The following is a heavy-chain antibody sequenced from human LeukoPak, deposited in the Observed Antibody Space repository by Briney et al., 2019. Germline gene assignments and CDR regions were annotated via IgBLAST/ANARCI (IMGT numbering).Heavy chain of an antibody. CDR2: ICGSDGSR. CDR1: GFTFSTYA. J-gene: IGHJ4*02. CDR3: ARDWKTNSFDY. D-gene: IGHD1-1*01. V-gene: IGHV3-23*01. Sequence: PGGSLGLSCAASGFTFSTYAMSWVRQAPGKGLEWVSAICGSDGSRYYADSVKGRFTISRDISKNTLYLQMDSLRAEDTAIYYCARDWKTNSFDYWGQGTLVTVSS.